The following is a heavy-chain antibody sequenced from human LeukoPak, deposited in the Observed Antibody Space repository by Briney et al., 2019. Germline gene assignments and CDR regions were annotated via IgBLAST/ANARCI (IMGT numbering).Heavy chain of an antibody. J-gene: IGHJ5*02. V-gene: IGHV1-2*02. Sequence: ASVKVSCKASGYTFTGYYMHWVRQAPGQGLEWMGWINPNSGGTSYAQKFQGRVTMTRDTSISTAYMELSRLRSDDTAVYYCARAGALNWFDPWGQGTLVTVSS. D-gene: IGHD1-1*01. CDR2: INPNSGGT. CDR3: ARAGALNWFDP. CDR1: GYTFTGYY.